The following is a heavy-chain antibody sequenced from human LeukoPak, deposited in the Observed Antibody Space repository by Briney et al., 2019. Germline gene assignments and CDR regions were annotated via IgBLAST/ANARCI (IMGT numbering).Heavy chain of an antibody. J-gene: IGHJ4*02. Sequence: SETLSLTCTVAGGSISSYYWSWIRQPPGKGLEWIGYIYYSGSTNYNPSLKSRVTISVDTSKNQFSLKLSSVTAADTAVYYCARDSDGYSRDYWGQGTLVTVSS. D-gene: IGHD5-24*01. CDR3: ARDSDGYSRDY. V-gene: IGHV4-59*01. CDR2: IYYSGST. CDR1: GGSISSYY.